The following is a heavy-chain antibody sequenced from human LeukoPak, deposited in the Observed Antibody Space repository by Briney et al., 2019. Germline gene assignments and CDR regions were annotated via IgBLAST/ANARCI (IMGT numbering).Heavy chain of an antibody. J-gene: IGHJ4*02. V-gene: IGHV3-30-3*01. D-gene: IGHD6-6*01. CDR3: EAGSSSVDY. CDR2: ISYDGGNK. Sequence: GGSLRLSCAASGFTFSSYAMHWVRQAPGKGLEWVAVISYDGGNKYYADSVKGRFTISRDNSKNTLYLQMNSLRAEDTAVYYCEAGSSSVDYWGQGTLVTVSS. CDR1: GFTFSSYA.